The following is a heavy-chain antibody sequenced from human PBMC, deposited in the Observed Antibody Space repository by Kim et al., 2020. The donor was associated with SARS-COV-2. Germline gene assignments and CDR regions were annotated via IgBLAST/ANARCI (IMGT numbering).Heavy chain of an antibody. CDR1: GFTFSTHA. V-gene: IGHV3-30*04. D-gene: IGHD2-21*01. CDR2: ISYDGSNK. CDR3: ARESVVSDAFDM. Sequence: GGSLRLSCAASGFTFSTHAVHWVRQAPGKGLEWVALISYDGSNKYYADSVRGRFTISRDNFNNTLSLQMNSLRAEDTAIFYCARESVVSDAFDMWGQGT. J-gene: IGHJ3*02.